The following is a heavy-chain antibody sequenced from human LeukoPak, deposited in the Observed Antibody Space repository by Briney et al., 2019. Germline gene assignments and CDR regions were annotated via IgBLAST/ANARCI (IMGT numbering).Heavy chain of an antibody. J-gene: IGHJ6*03. Sequence: GGSLRLSCAASDFNFITYAMSWVRQAPGKGLEWVSIISGGGDVTHYADSVKGRFTISRDNSKNTLYLQMNSLRAEDTAVYYCARDGYVVRGVILYYYYYYYMDVWGKGTTVTVSS. D-gene: IGHD3-10*01. CDR3: ARDGYVVRGVILYYYYYYYMDV. V-gene: IGHV3-23*01. CDR2: ISGGGDVT. CDR1: DFNFITYA.